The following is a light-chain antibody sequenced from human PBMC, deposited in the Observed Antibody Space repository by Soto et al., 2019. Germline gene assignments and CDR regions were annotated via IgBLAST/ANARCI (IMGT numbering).Light chain of an antibody. J-gene: IGLJ1*01. V-gene: IGLV2-8*01. CDR2: EVS. Sequence: QSALTQPPSASGSPGQSVTISCTGTSSDVGDYNYVSWYQQHPGKAPKLMIYEVSKRPSGVPDRFSGSKSGNTASLTVSGLQAEDEADYYSRSYTRSNRVFRPGTKVTV. CDR1: SSDVGDYNY. CDR3: RSYTRSNRV.